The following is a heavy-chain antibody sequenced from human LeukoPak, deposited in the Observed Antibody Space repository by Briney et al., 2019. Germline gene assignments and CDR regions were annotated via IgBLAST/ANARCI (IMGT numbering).Heavy chain of an antibody. V-gene: IGHV1-18*04. Sequence: ASVKVSCKASGYIFTRYGINWVRQAPGQGLEWMGWISAHYGNTNYAQKFQDRVTMTTDTSTNTAYMELRSLRPDDTAVYYCARDFFYGHCSGLSCFLLDYWGQGSLVTVSS. CDR3: ARDFFYGHCSGLSCFLLDY. CDR1: GYIFTRYG. J-gene: IGHJ4*02. CDR2: ISAHYGNT. D-gene: IGHD2-15*01.